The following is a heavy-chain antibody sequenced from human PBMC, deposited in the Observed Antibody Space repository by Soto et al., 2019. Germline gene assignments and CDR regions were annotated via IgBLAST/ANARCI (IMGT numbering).Heavy chain of an antibody. CDR3: ARGRSCTSTNCYTDFDY. CDR2: ISGNGSNT. CDR1: GFTFSSYA. Sequence: GGSLRLSCAASGFTFSSYAINWVRQAPGKGLEWVSSISGNGSNTYYADSVKGRFTISRDNSKNTLYLQMNSLRADDTAVFYCARGRSCTSTNCYTDFDYLGQGTLVTVSS. J-gene: IGHJ4*02. D-gene: IGHD2-2*02. V-gene: IGHV3-23*01.